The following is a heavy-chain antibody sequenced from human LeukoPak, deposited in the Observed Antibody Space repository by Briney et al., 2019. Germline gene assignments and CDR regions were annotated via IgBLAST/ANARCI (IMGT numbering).Heavy chain of an antibody. CDR1: GGSISSGGYY. CDR2: IYYSGST. V-gene: IGHV4-31*03. Sequence: PSQTLSLTCTDSGGSISSGGYYWSWIRQHPGKGLEWIGYIYYSGSTYYNPSLKSRVTISVDTSKNQFSLKLSSVTAADTAVYYCARRGVEWFGLIDYWGQGTLVTVSS. D-gene: IGHD3-10*01. CDR3: ARRGVEWFGLIDY. J-gene: IGHJ4*02.